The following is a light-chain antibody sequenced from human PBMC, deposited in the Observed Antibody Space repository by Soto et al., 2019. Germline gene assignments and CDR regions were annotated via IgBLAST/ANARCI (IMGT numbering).Light chain of an antibody. V-gene: IGLV2-11*01. CDR2: DVI. Sequence: QSSLTQPRSVSGSPGQSITLSCDGSTSDVGAYNLVSWYQQHPGEAPKLMIYDVIKRPSGVPYRFSGSKSGNTASLTISGLQAEDEADYYCCSYAGDLALFGGGTKLTVL. CDR3: CSYAGDLAL. J-gene: IGLJ2*01. CDR1: TSDVGAYNL.